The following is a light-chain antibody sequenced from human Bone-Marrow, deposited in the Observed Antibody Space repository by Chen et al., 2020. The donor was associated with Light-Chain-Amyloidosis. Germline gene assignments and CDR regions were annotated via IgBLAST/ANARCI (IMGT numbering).Light chain of an antibody. CDR2: DVS. CDR1: NSDVGDYNY. Sequence: QSALPQPASVSGSPGQAITISCTGTNSDVGDYNYVSWYQQHPGKAPKLMIYDVSNRPSGVSNRFSGSKSGNTASLTISGLQTEDEADYYCSSHTSGTAWIFGGGTKLTVL. J-gene: IGLJ2*01. V-gene: IGLV2-14*01. CDR3: SSHTSGTAWI.